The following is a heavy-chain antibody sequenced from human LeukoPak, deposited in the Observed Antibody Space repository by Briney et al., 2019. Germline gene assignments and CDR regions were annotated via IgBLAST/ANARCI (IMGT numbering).Heavy chain of an antibody. CDR2: IIPIFGTA. Sequence: SVKDSCKASGGTFSSYAISWVRQAPGQGLEWMGGIIPIFGTANYAQKFQGRVTITADESTSTAYMELSSLRSGDTAVYYCARDQCSSTSCYNWFDPWGQGTLVTVSS. CDR1: GGTFSSYA. J-gene: IGHJ5*02. V-gene: IGHV1-69*13. CDR3: ARDQCSSTSCYNWFDP. D-gene: IGHD2-2*01.